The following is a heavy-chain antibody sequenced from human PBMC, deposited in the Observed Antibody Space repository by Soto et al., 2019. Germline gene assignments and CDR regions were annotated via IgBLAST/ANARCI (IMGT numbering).Heavy chain of an antibody. V-gene: IGHV4-39*01. CDR1: GGSISSISYY. CDR3: ADTRGYCDWLFDX. D-gene: IGHD3-9*01. J-gene: IGHJ5*01. CDR2: IYYSGST. Sequence: SETLSLTCTVSGGSISSISYYWGWIRQPPGKGLELIGSIYYSGSTYYNPSLKSRVTISVDTSKKQFSLKLSSVTAADTAVYYCADTRGYCDWLFDXWGQGTLVTVSX.